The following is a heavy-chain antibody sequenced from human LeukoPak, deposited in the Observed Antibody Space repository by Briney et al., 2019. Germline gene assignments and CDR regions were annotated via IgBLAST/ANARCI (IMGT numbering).Heavy chain of an antibody. CDR2: INPNSGAT. Sequence: ASVKVSCKASGYTFTDYFMHWVRQAPGQGLEWMGWINPNSGATNYAQQFQGRATMTRDRSISTMFMELSRLTSDDTALYYCARDLELHCTSISCPSNYWAQGTLVTVSS. V-gene: IGHV1-2*02. D-gene: IGHD2-2*01. CDR1: GYTFTDYF. J-gene: IGHJ4*02. CDR3: ARDLELHCTSISCPSNY.